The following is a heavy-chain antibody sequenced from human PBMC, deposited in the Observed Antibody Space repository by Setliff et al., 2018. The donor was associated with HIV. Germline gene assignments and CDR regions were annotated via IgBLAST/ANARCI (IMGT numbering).Heavy chain of an antibody. J-gene: IGHJ5*02. V-gene: IGHV3-23*01. CDR1: GFTFSYHA. D-gene: IGHD3-3*01. CDR2: ISGSGDST. Sequence: GESLTISCAASGFTFSYHAMTWVRQAPGKGLEWVSGISGSGDSTFYADSVKGRFTISRDNSKNTLSLQMNDLRAEDTALYYCAKDYTPTFWEYNWFDVWGQGTLVTVSS. CDR3: AKDYTPTFWEYNWFDV.